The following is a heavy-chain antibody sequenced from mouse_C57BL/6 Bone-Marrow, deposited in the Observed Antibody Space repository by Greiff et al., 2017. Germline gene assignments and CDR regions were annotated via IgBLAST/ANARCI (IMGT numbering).Heavy chain of an antibody. Sequence: EVKLEESGPGLVKPSQSLSLTCSVTGYSITSGYYWNWIRQFPGNKLEWMGYISYDGSNNYNPSLKNRSSITRDTSKNQFFLKLNSVTTEDTATYYCASLVAYWGQGTLVTVSA. CDR1: GYSITSGYY. V-gene: IGHV3-6*01. CDR3: ASLVAY. J-gene: IGHJ3*01. CDR2: ISYDGSN.